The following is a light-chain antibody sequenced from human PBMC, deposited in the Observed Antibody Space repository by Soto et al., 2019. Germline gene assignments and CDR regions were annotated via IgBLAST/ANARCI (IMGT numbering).Light chain of an antibody. CDR3: KPSSRTPPWP. CDR1: QSISSY. CDR2: AAS. Sequence: DVEMTQTPSSLSASEGDRVTITCRASQSISSYLNWYQQKPGKAPKLLIYAASSLQSGVPSRFSGSGSGTDFTLTISSLQPEDVGTCYCKPSSRTPPWPFAQGTMADI. J-gene: IGKJ1*01. V-gene: IGKV1-39*01.